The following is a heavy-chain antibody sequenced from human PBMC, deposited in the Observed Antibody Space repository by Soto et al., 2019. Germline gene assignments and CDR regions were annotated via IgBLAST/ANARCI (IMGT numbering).Heavy chain of an antibody. V-gene: IGHV3-23*01. Sequence: GSLRLSCAASGFTFSSYAMTWVRQAPGKGLEWVSVISGSGVSTYYADSVKGRFTISRDNSKKTLYLQMNSLRAEDTAVYYCAKGPYEIHDYDMDVWGQGTTVTVSS. CDR2: ISGSGVST. CDR1: GFTFSSYA. D-gene: IGHD3-16*01. CDR3: AKGPYEIHDYDMDV. J-gene: IGHJ6*02.